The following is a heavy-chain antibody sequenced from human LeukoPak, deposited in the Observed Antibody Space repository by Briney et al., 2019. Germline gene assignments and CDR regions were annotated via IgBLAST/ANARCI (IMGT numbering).Heavy chain of an antibody. CDR2: ISDSGGST. J-gene: IGHJ5*02. V-gene: IGHV3-23*01. Sequence: QSGGSLRLSCAASGFTFSSFAMSWVRQAPGKGLEWVSAISDSGGSTYYADSVKGRFTISKDNSKNTLYLQMDSLRAEDTAVYYCATGRLSGSGFDPWGQGALVTVSS. CDR1: GFTFSSFA. D-gene: IGHD1-26*01. CDR3: ATGRLSGSGFDP.